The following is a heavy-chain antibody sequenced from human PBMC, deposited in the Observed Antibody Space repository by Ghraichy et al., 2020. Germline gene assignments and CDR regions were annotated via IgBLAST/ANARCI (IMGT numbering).Heavy chain of an antibody. J-gene: IGHJ6*02. CDR3: AKGGSEGSWYEFYGMDV. CDR2: ISGSGGST. Sequence: GGSLRLSCAASGFTFSSYAMSWVRQAPGKGLEWVSAISGSGGSTYYADSVKGRFTISRDNSKNTLYLQMNSLRAEDTAVYYCAKGGSEGSWYEFYGMDVWGQGTTVTVSS. D-gene: IGHD6-13*01. CDR1: GFTFSSYA. V-gene: IGHV3-23*01.